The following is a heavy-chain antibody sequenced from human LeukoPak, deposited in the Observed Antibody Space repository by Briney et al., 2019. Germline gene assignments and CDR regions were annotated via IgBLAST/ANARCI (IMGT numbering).Heavy chain of an antibody. Sequence: GGSLRLSCAASGFTFSSYAMSWVRQAPGKGLEWVSAISGSGGSTYYAASVKGRFTISRDNSKNTLYLQMNSLRAEEAAVSDCAKGGRSSAVKWFDPGGQGTLVTVSS. CDR3: AKGGRSSAVKWFDP. J-gene: IGHJ5*02. D-gene: IGHD6-6*01. CDR1: GFTFSSYA. CDR2: ISGSGGST. V-gene: IGHV3-23*01.